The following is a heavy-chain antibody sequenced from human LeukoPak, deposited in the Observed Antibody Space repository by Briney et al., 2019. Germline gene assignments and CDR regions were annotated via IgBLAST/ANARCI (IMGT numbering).Heavy chain of an antibody. CDR2: ISSSGSTI. CDR1: GFTFSDYY. V-gene: IGHV3-11*04. CDR3: ARARRTLYEYTYFDY. Sequence: GGSLRLSCAASGFTFSDYYMSWIRQAPGKGLEWVSYISSSGSTIYYADSVKGRFTISRDNAKNSLYLQMNSLRAEDTAVYYCARARRTLYEYTYFDYWGQGTLVTVSS. J-gene: IGHJ4*02. D-gene: IGHD2-8*01.